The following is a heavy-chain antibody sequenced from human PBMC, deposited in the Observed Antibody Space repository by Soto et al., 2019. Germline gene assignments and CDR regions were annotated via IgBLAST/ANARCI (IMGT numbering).Heavy chain of an antibody. CDR2: IDPSVGST. CDR3: ARERGDSGTDY. V-gene: IGHV1-46*04. D-gene: IGHD2-15*01. J-gene: IGHJ4*01. Sequence: ASVKVSCKASGYAFTHYYMHWVRQAPGEGLEWMGVIDPSVGSTTYAHRLQGRVTMTRDTSTRTFYMELSSLRSEDTALYFCARERGDSGTDYWG. CDR1: GYAFTHYY.